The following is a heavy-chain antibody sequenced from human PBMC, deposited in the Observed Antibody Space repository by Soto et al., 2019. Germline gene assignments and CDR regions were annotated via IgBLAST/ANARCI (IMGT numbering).Heavy chain of an antibody. J-gene: IGHJ3*02. CDR3: AKSNPTTANVFDI. CDR1: GYTFTSYD. V-gene: IGHV1-8*01. D-gene: IGHD4-17*01. CDR2: MNPNSGNT. Sequence: EASVKVSCKASGYTFTSYDINWVRQATGQGLEWMGWMNPNSGNTGYAQKFQGRVTMTRNTSISTAYMELSSLRSEDTAVYYCAKSNPTTANVFDIWGKGTMVPVSS.